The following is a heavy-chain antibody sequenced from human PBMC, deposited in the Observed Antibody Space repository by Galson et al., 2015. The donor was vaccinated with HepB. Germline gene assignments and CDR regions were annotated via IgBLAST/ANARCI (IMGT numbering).Heavy chain of an antibody. CDR1: GFTFSSYA. V-gene: IGHV3-30-3*01. CDR3: ARDFTGATIDLIGIFDY. CDR2: ISYDGSNK. D-gene: IGHD5-12*01. J-gene: IGHJ4*02. Sequence: SLRLSCAASGFTFSSYAMHWIRQAPGKGLEWVAVISYDGSNKYYADSVKGRFTISRDNSKNTLYLQMNSLRAEDTAVYYCARDFTGATIDLIGIFDYWGQGTLVTVSS.